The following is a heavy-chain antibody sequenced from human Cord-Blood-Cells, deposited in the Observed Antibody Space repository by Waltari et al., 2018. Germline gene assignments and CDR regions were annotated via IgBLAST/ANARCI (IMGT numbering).Heavy chain of an antibody. CDR1: GFTFSSYG. V-gene: IGHV3-30*18. CDR3: AKDLGGLDY. D-gene: IGHD3-16*01. Sequence: QVQLVESGGGVVQPGRSLRLSCAASGFTFSSYGMHWVRQAPGKGLEWVAVISYDGSNKYYADSVKGRFTISRDNSKNTLYLQMNSLRAEDMAVYYCAKDLGGLDYWGQGTLVTVSS. J-gene: IGHJ4*02. CDR2: ISYDGSNK.